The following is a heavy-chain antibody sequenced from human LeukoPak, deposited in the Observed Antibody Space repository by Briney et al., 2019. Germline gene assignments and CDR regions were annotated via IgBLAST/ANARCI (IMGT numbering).Heavy chain of an antibody. CDR2: IYYSGST. CDR1: GGSISSYY. CDR3: ARGGVVGATTNFDY. Sequence: SETLSLTCTVSGGSISSYYWSWIRQPPGKGLEWIGYIYYSGSTNYNPSLKSRVTISVDTSKNQFSLKLSSVTAADTAVYYCARGGVVGATTNFDYWGQGTLVTVSS. D-gene: IGHD1-26*01. V-gene: IGHV4-59*01. J-gene: IGHJ4*02.